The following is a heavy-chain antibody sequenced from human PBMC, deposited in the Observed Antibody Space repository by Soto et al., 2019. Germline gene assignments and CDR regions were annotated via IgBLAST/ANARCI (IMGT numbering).Heavy chain of an antibody. CDR1: GGTFSSYA. CDR3: ARGEPPILTGYYNAPYYYYGMDV. CDR2: LIPIFGTA. V-gene: IGHV1-69*06. D-gene: IGHD3-9*01. Sequence: QVQLVQSGAEVKKPGSSVKVSCKASGGTFSSYAISWVRQAPRQGLEWLGGLIPIFGTANYAQKFQGRVTMTVDKATYTAYMELSSLRSEDTAVYYCARGEPPILTGYYNAPYYYYGMDVWGQGTTDTVSS. J-gene: IGHJ6*02.